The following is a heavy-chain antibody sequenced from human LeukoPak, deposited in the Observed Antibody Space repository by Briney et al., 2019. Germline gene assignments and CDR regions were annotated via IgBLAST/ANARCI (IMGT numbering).Heavy chain of an antibody. Sequence: SETLSLTCAVYGGSFSGYYWSWIRQPPGKGLEWIGEINHSGSTNFNPSLKSRVTISVDTSKNQFSLKLSSVTAADTAVYYCARHGTPLRYGSGNYYKGAPFDYWGQGTLVTVSS. CDR2: INHSGST. CDR3: ARHGTPLRYGSGNYYKGAPFDY. V-gene: IGHV4-34*01. D-gene: IGHD3-10*01. CDR1: GGSFSGYY. J-gene: IGHJ4*02.